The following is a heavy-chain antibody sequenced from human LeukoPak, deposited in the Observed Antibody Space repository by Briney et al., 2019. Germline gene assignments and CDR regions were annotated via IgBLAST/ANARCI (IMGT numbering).Heavy chain of an antibody. D-gene: IGHD3-9*01. V-gene: IGHV3-23*01. J-gene: IGHJ4*02. CDR2: ISGSGGST. CDR1: GFTFSIYN. Sequence: GGSLRLSCVASGFTFSIYNMNWVRQAPGKGLEWVSAISGSGGSTYYADSVKGRFTISRDNSKNTLYLQMNSLRAEDTAVYYCARDRPLILNYFDYWGQGTLVTVSS. CDR3: ARDRPLILNYFDY.